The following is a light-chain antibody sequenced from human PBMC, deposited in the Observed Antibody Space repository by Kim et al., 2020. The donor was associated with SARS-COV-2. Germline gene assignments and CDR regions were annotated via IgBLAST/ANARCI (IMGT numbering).Light chain of an antibody. CDR1: NTGSDS. V-gene: IGLV3-21*04. CDR3: QVWDSNSNNVV. CDR2: SDS. J-gene: IGLJ2*01. Sequence: SYELTQPPSVSVAPGETARITCGGDNTGSDSVHWYQQKPDQAPVLVIYSDSDRPSGIPERFSGSNSANTATLSISRVEAGDEADYYCQVWDSNSNNVVFGGGTKLTVL.